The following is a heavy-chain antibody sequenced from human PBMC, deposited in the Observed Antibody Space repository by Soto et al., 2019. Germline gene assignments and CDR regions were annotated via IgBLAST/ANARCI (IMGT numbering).Heavy chain of an antibody. Sequence: GGSLRLSCAASGFTFSSYAMSWVRQAPGKGLEWVSSISGWGDTTNYADSVKGRFTISRDNSKNTLYLQMNSLRAEDTAVYYCAGLEWEPVQGGQGILVTVSS. CDR2: ISGWGDTT. J-gene: IGHJ4*02. D-gene: IGHD1-26*01. V-gene: IGHV3-23*01. CDR3: AGLEWEPVQ. CDR1: GFTFSSYA.